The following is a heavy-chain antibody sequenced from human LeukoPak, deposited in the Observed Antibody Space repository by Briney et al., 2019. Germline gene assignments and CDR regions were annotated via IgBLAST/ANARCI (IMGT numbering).Heavy chain of an antibody. CDR2: INHSGST. D-gene: IGHD4/OR15-4a*01. V-gene: IGHV4-34*01. CDR1: GGSFSDYF. J-gene: IGHJ4*02. CDR3: ARARANGKFDY. Sequence: PSETLSLTCAVYGGSFSDYFWSWIRQSPGKGLEWIGEINHSGSTNYNPSLKSRVTISVDTSKNQFSLKLTSVTAADTAVYYCARARANGKFDYWGQGILVTVSS.